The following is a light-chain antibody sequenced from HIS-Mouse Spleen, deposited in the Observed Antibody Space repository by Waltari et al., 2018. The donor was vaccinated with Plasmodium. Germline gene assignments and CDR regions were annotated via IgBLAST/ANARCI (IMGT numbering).Light chain of an antibody. Sequence: QSALTQPPSASGSPGQSVTISCTGTSSDVGGYNYVSWYQQHPVKAPKLMIYEVSKRPAGFPDRFSGSKFGNTASLTVSGLQAEDEADYYCSSYAGSNNLVFGGGTKLTVL. V-gene: IGLV2-8*01. CDR1: SSDVGGYNY. CDR2: EVS. J-gene: IGLJ2*01. CDR3: SSYAGSNNLV.